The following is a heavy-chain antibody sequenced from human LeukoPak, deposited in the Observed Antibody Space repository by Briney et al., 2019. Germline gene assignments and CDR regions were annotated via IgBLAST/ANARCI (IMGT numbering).Heavy chain of an antibody. V-gene: IGHV4-34*01. CDR1: GGSFSGYY. J-gene: IGHJ5*02. Sequence: LETLSLTCAVYGGSFSGYYWSWIRQPPGKGLEWIGEINHSGSTNYNPSLKSRVTISVDTSKNQFSLKLSSVTAADTAVSYCARGGGYGDYAKAWGQGTLVTVSS. CDR3: ARGGGYGDYAKA. CDR2: INHSGST. D-gene: IGHD4-17*01.